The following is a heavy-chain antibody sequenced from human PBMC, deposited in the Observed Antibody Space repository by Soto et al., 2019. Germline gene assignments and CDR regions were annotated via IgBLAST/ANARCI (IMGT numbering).Heavy chain of an antibody. CDR1: GYSFTSYW. V-gene: IGHV5-51*01. D-gene: IGHD6-13*01. CDR2: IYPGDSDT. J-gene: IGHJ6*02. Sequence: GESLKISCKGSGYSFTSYWIGWVRQMPGKGLEWMGIIYPGDSDTRYSPSFQGQVTISADKSISTAYLQWSSLKASDTAMYYCARLPIAAAGGDYGMDVWGQGTTVTVSS. CDR3: ARLPIAAAGGDYGMDV.